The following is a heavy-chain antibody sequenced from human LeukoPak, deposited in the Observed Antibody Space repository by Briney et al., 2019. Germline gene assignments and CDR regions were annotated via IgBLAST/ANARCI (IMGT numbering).Heavy chain of an antibody. V-gene: IGHV3-21*01. CDR3: ARDRKDYVWGSYRDFDY. CDR2: ITSSSSYI. CDR1: GFTFSSYS. Sequence: GGSLRLSCAASGFTFSSYSMNWVRQAPGKGLEWVSSITSSSSYIYYADSVKGRFTISRDNAKNSLYLQMNSLRAEDTAVYYCARDRKDYVWGSYRDFDYWGQGTLVTVSS. J-gene: IGHJ4*02. D-gene: IGHD3-16*02.